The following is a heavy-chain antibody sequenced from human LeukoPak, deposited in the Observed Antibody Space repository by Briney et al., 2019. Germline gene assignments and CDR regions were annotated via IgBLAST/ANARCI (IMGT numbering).Heavy chain of an antibody. CDR2: IKQDGSEK. CDR1: GFTFSSYW. D-gene: IGHD5-12*01. CDR3: ARVVNSGYDHYYFDY. Sequence: PGGSLRLSCAASGFTFSSYWMSWVRRAAGKGLEWVANIKQDGSEKYYVDSVKGRFTISRDNAKNSLNLQMNSLRAEDTAVYYCARVVNSGYDHYYFDYWGQGTLVTVSS. J-gene: IGHJ4*02. V-gene: IGHV3-7*05.